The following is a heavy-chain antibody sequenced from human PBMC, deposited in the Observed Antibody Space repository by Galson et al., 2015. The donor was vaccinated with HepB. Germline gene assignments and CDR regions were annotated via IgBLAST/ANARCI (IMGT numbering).Heavy chain of an antibody. CDR3: ARVHVDIVATRPKCGMDV. CDR1: GDSVSSNSAA. CDR2: TYYRSKWYN. Sequence: CAISGDSVSSNSAAWNWIRQSPSRGLEWLGRTYYRSKWYNDYAVSVKSRITINPDTSKNQFSLQLNSVTPEDTAVYYCARVHVDIVATRPKCGMDVWGQGTTVTVSS. D-gene: IGHD5-12*01. J-gene: IGHJ6*02. V-gene: IGHV6-1*01.